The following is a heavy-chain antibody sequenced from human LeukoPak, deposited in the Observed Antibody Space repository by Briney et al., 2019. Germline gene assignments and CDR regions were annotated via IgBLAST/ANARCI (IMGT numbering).Heavy chain of an antibody. Sequence: PGGSLRLSCAASGFTFSNCAMAWVRQAPGKGLEWVSAISGGGGSTFYADSVKGHFTTSRDNFKSILYLQMNYLRAEDTAVYYCARMGSRPTDYNSFDYWGQGTLVTASS. V-gene: IGHV3-23*01. CDR3: ARMGSRPTDYNSFDY. CDR2: ISGGGGST. D-gene: IGHD1-1*01. J-gene: IGHJ4*02. CDR1: GFTFSNCA.